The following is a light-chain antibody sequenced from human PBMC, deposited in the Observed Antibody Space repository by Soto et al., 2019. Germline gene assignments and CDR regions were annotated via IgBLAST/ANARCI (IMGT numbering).Light chain of an antibody. CDR2: EVT. CDR3: SSYTSRSTLV. CDR1: SSDVGGYNY. J-gene: IGLJ1*01. V-gene: IGLV2-14*01. Sequence: QSALTQPASVSGSPGQSITISCTGTSSDVGGYNYVSWYQQHPGKAPKLMIYEVTNRPSGVSNRFSGSKPGNTASLTISGLQAEDEADYYCSSYTSRSTLVFGTGTKVTVL.